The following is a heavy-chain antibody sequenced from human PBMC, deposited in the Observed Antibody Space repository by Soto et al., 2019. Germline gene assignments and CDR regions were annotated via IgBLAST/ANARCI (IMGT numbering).Heavy chain of an antibody. CDR3: AKDNYYGSGSPSTFDI. CDR1: GFTFDDYA. Sequence: SGGSLRLSCAASGFTFDDYAMHWVRQAPGKGLEWVSGISWNSGSIGYADSVKGRFTISRDNAKNSLYLQMNSLRAEDTALYYCAKDNYYGSGSPSTFDIWGQGTMVTVSS. D-gene: IGHD3-10*01. V-gene: IGHV3-9*01. J-gene: IGHJ3*02. CDR2: ISWNSGSI.